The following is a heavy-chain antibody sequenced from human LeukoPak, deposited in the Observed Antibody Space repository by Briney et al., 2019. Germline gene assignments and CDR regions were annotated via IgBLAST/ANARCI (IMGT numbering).Heavy chain of an antibody. D-gene: IGHD5-18*01. J-gene: IGHJ4*02. CDR2: IKEDGSEK. Sequence: GGSLRLSCEASGFRFRNHWMNWVRQAPGKGLEWVANIKEDGSEKYYVDSVKGRFTISRDNARNSLFLQMNSLRAEDTAVYYCAREGGLQLWGFGYWGQGTLVTVSS. CDR3: AREGGLQLWGFGY. V-gene: IGHV3-7*01. CDR1: GFRFRNHW.